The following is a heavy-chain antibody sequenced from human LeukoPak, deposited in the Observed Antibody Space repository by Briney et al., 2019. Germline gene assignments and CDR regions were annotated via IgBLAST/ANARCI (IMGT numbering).Heavy chain of an antibody. CDR1: GSTVSSNY. CDR2: IYSGGST. Sequence: GGSLRLSCAASGSTVSSNYMSWVRQAPGKGLEWISVIYSGGSTYYADSVKGRFTISRDNSKNTLYLQMNSLRAEDTAVYYCARQVVRGVIDYWGQGTLVTVSS. J-gene: IGHJ4*02. CDR3: ARQVVRGVIDY. D-gene: IGHD3-10*01. V-gene: IGHV3-53*01.